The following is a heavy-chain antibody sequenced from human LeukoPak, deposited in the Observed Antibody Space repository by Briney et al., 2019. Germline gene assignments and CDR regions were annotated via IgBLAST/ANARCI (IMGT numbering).Heavy chain of an antibody. CDR2: LSHSGGSV. CDR3: AKLGFLTGSFDS. V-gene: IGHV3-23*01. D-gene: IGHD3-9*01. Sequence: GGSLRLSCAGSGFSFSTYVLSWVRQAPGKGLEWVSSLSHSGGSVYYTDSVKGRFTISRDNSKNTLYLHMNSLRVGDTAVYFCAKLGFLTGSFDSWGQGTLVSVSS. J-gene: IGHJ4*02. CDR1: GFSFSTYV.